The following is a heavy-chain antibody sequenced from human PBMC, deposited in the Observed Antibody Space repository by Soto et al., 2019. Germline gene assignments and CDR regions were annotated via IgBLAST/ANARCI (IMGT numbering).Heavy chain of an antibody. V-gene: IGHV1-69*06. CDR3: ARMGYYDILTGYSSNYFDY. Sequence: SVKVSCKASGGTFSSYAISWVRQAPGQGLEWMGGIIPIFGTANYAQKFQGRATITADKSTSTAYMELSSLRSEDTAVYYCARMGYYDILTGYSSNYFDYWGQGTLVTVSS. CDR1: GGTFSSYA. CDR2: IIPIFGTA. D-gene: IGHD3-9*01. J-gene: IGHJ4*02.